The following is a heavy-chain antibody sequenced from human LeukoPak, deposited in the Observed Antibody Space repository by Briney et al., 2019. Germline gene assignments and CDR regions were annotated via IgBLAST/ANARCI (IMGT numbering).Heavy chain of an antibody. Sequence: PSETLSLTCALYGGSFSDYHWTWIRQPPGKGLEWIGEINHSGGTDYNPSLRSRVTISLDTSKKVFSLHLSSVTAADTGVYYCARVSDTMISFGEGISYFDYWGQGPLVTASS. D-gene: IGHD3-16*02. J-gene: IGHJ4*02. CDR2: INHSGGT. V-gene: IGHV4-34*01. CDR1: GGSFSDYH. CDR3: ARVSDTMISFGEGISYFDY.